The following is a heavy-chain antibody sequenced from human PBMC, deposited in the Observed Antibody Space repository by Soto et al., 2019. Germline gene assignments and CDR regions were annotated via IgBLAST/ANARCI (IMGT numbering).Heavy chain of an antibody. J-gene: IGHJ4*02. V-gene: IGHV4-39*01. CDR2: IYYSGST. CDR1: GGSISSSSYY. CDR3: TRVRRYYYDSSGPYYFDY. Sequence: SETLSLTCAVSGGSISSSSYYWGWIRQPPGKGLEWIGTIYYSGSTYYNPSLKSRVTISVDTSKNQFSLKLSSVTAADTAVYYCTRVRRYYYDSSGPYYFDYWGQGTLVTVSS. D-gene: IGHD3-22*01.